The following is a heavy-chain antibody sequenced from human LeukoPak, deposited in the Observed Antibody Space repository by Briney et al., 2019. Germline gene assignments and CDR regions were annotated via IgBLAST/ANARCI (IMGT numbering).Heavy chain of an antibody. V-gene: IGHV1-69*13. CDR2: IIPIFGTA. Sequence: ASVKVSCKASGGTFSSYAISWVRQAPGQGLECMGGIIPIFGTANYAQKFQGRVTITADESTSTAYMELCSMRSEDTAVYYCARDSSSSLDYWGQGTLVTVSS. CDR1: GGTFSSYA. CDR3: ARDSSSSLDY. D-gene: IGHD6-6*01. J-gene: IGHJ4*02.